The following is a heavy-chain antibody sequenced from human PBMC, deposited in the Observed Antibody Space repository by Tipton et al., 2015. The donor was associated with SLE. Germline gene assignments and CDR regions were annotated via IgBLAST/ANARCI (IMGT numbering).Heavy chain of an antibody. D-gene: IGHD3-9*01. V-gene: IGHV4-34*01. Sequence: TLSLTCVVYGGSFSGYYWSWIRQPPGKGLEWVGELNHGGSINYNPSLESRVTISIDTSKNQFSLKLSSVTAADTAVYYCARAGPVGRYFDWVDYWGQGTLVTVSS. CDR1: GGSFSGYY. CDR2: LNHGGSI. CDR3: ARAGPVGRYFDWVDY. J-gene: IGHJ4*02.